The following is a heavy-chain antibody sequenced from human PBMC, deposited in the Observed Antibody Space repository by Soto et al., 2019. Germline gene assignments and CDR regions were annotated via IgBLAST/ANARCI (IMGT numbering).Heavy chain of an antibody. Sequence: GGSLRLSCAASGFTFTNYAMTWVRQAPGKGLEWVSISSGSGSGGSTNYADSVKGRFTISRDNSKNTLYLQMNSLRVEDTAVYYCAKDRDDYRNYVFDYWGQGTLVTVS. D-gene: IGHD4-4*01. V-gene: IGHV3-23*01. CDR3: AKDRDDYRNYVFDY. CDR2: SSGSGSGGST. CDR1: GFTFTNYA. J-gene: IGHJ4*02.